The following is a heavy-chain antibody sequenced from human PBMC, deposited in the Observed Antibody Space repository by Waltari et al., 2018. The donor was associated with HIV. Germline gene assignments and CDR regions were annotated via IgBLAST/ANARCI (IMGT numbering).Heavy chain of an antibody. CDR2: IYYSGST. J-gene: IGHJ4*02. Sequence: QLQLQESGPGLVKPSETLSRPCTVSGGSISISRYYWCWTRQPPGKGLEWIGSIYYSGSTYYNPSLKSRVTISVDTSKNQFSLKLSSVTAADTAVYYCARHRVGVPCDYWGQGTLVTVSS. CDR3: ARHRVGVPCDY. D-gene: IGHD3-10*01. V-gene: IGHV4-39*01. CDR1: GGSISISRYY.